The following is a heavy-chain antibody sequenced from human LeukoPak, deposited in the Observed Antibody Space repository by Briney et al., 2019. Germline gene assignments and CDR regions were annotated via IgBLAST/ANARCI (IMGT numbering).Heavy chain of an antibody. D-gene: IGHD5-12*01. V-gene: IGHV3-74*01. CDR2: INTDGSNT. CDR3: ARDIVATRWYFDL. CDR1: GFTFSGYY. Sequence: GGSLRLSCATSGFTFSGYYMHWVRQVPGKGLEWLSRINTDGSNTDYADSVKGRFTISRDNAKNSLYLQMNSLRAEDTAVYYCARDIVATRWYFDLWGRGTLVTVSS. J-gene: IGHJ2*01.